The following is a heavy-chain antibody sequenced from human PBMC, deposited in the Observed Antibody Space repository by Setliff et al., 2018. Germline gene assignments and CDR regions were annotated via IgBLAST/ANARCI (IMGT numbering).Heavy chain of an antibody. J-gene: IGHJ4*02. V-gene: IGHV4-59*08. CDR1: GGSMTSYY. D-gene: IGHD3-22*01. CDR3: ARRQYYDSSGYYYEPPLPFDY. CDR2: VHYSGDS. Sequence: SETLSLTCTVSGGSMTSYYWSWIRQSPWKGLEWIGYVHYSGDSNYNPSLKSRVTISVDTSKNQFSLKLSSVTGADTAVYYCARRQYYDSSGYYYEPPLPFDYWGQGTLVTVSS.